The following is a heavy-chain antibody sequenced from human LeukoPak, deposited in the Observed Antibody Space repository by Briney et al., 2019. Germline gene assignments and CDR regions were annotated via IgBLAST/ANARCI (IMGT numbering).Heavy chain of an antibody. J-gene: IGHJ6*04. CDR2: ISSSGGST. CDR1: GFSPSDSY. D-gene: IGHD6-13*01. CDR3: AKEPIVAVNGPV. V-gene: IGHV3-23*01. Sequence: GGSLRLSCAVSGFSPSDSYMTWIRQAPGKGLEWVSAISSSGGSTYYADSVKGRFTISRDNSKNTLFLQMSSLRAEDTAVYYCAKEPIVAVNGPVWGIGTTVTISS.